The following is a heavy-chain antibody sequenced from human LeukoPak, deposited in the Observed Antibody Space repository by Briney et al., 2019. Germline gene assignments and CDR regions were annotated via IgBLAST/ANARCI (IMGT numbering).Heavy chain of an antibody. Sequence: SETLSLTCAVYGGSFSGYYWSWIRQPPGKGLEWIGEINHSGSTNYNPSLKSRVIISVDTSKNQFSLKLSSVTAADTAVYYCACSSYRSFYDSSGYYPFDYWGQGTLVTVSS. D-gene: IGHD3-22*01. CDR2: INHSGST. CDR3: ACSSYRSFYDSSGYYPFDY. V-gene: IGHV4-34*01. J-gene: IGHJ4*02. CDR1: GGSFSGYY.